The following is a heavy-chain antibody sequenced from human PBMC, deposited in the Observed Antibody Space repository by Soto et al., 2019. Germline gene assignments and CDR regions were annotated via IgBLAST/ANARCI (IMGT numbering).Heavy chain of an antibody. CDR2: ISSNSAYI. D-gene: IGHD6-13*01. Sequence: GGSLRLSCAASGFTFRSFTMNWVRQAPGKGLEWVSTISSNSAYIYYTDALRGRFTISRDNAKNSLHLQMSSLRAEDTAVYYCTRDAARDSSSRGWFDPWGPGTLVTVSS. J-gene: IGHJ5*02. CDR1: GFTFRSFT. V-gene: IGHV3-21*01. CDR3: TRDAARDSSSRGWFDP.